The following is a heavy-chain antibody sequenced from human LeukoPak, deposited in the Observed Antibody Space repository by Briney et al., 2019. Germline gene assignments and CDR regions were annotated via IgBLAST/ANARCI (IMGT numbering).Heavy chain of an antibody. V-gene: IGHV4-59*12. D-gene: IGHD5-24*01. CDR2: IYYSGST. CDR3: ARAMGRWLQFAGGFDY. CDR1: GGSISSYY. Sequence: SETLSLTCTVSGGSISSYYWSWIRQPPGKGLEWIGYIYYSGSTNYNPSLKSRVTISVDTSKNQFSLKLSSVTAADTAVYYCARAMGRWLQFAGGFDYWGQGTLVTVSS. J-gene: IGHJ4*02.